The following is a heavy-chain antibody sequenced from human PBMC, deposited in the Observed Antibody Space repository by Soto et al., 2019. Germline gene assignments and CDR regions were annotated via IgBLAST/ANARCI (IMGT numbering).Heavy chain of an antibody. V-gene: IGHV3-21*01. CDR1: GFTFSSYS. Sequence: EVQLVESGGGLVKPGGSLRLSCAASGFTFSSYSMNWVRQAPGKGREWVSSISSRSSYIYYADSVKGRFTISRDNAKNSLYLQMNSLRAEDTAVYYCARDVQAGSGWTNGYFDLWGRGTLVTVSS. CDR3: ARDVQAGSGWTNGYFDL. CDR2: ISSRSSYI. D-gene: IGHD6-19*01. J-gene: IGHJ2*01.